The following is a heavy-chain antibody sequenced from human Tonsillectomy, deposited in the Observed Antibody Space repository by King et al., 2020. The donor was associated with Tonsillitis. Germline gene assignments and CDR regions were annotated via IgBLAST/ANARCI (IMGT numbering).Heavy chain of an antibody. D-gene: IGHD5-18*01. J-gene: IGHJ4*02. Sequence: VQLQESGPGLVKPSETLSLICTVSGGSISSYYWNWIRQPAGKGLEWIGRINTSGSTKYNPSLESRLTMSVDTSKNQFSLRLSSVTAADTAVYYCARNNYGNLYFDLWGQGTLVTVSS. CDR3: ARNNYGNLYFDL. CDR2: INTSGST. V-gene: IGHV4-4*07. CDR1: GGSISSYY.